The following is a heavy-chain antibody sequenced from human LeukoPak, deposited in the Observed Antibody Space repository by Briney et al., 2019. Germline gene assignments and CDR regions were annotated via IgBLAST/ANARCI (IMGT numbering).Heavy chain of an antibody. J-gene: IGHJ3*02. V-gene: IGHV3-9*01. CDR1: GFTFADYA. CDR2: INWNSDSI. D-gene: IGHD1-26*01. Sequence: GGSLRLSCAVSGFTFADYAMHWVRQVPGKGLEWASGINWNSDSIGYADSVKGRFTTSRDNAKNSLYLQMNSLRAEDTAVYYCARDLWDQEGAFDIWGQGTMVTVSS. CDR3: ARDLWDQEGAFDI.